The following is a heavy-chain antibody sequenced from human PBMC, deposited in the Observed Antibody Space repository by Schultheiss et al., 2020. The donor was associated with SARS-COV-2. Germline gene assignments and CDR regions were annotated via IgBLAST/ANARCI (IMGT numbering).Heavy chain of an antibody. V-gene: IGHV4-39*07. CDR1: GGSVSSGSYY. Sequence: SETLSLTCTVSGGSVSSGSYYWGWIRQPPGKGLEWIGSIYYSGSTNYNPSLKSRVTISVDTSKNQFSLKLSSVTAADTAVYYCARGSTILKYWGQGTLVTVSS. CDR2: IYYSGST. CDR3: ARGSTILKY. D-gene: IGHD3-9*01. J-gene: IGHJ4*02.